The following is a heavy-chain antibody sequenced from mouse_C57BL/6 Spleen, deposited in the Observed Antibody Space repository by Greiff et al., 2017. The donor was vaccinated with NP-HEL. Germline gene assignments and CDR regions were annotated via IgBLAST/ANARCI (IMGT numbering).Heavy chain of an antibody. CDR3: ARRTDGSFSYWYFDV. J-gene: IGHJ1*03. D-gene: IGHD2-3*01. CDR1: GYTFTDYN. CDR2: INPNNGGT. Sequence: EVQLQQSGPELVQPGASVKIPCKASGYTFTDYNMDWVKQSHGKSLAWIGDINPNNGGTIYNQKFKGKATLTVDKSSSTAYMELRSLTSEDTAVYYCARRTDGSFSYWYFDVWGTGTTVTVSS. V-gene: IGHV1-18*01.